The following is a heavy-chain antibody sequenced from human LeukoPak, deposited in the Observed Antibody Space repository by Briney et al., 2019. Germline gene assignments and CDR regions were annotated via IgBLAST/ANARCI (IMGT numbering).Heavy chain of an antibody. CDR1: GYSFISHW. D-gene: IGHD3-16*01. CDR2: IYPGDSDT. J-gene: IGHJ4*02. V-gene: IGHV5-51*01. CDR3: ANGGPPYPDY. Sequence: LGESLKISCKASGYSFISHWIGWVRQRPGKGLEWMGIIYPGDSDTRYSPSFQGQVTISADKSISTAYLQWSSLKASDPAMYYCANGGPPYPDYWGQGTLVTVSS.